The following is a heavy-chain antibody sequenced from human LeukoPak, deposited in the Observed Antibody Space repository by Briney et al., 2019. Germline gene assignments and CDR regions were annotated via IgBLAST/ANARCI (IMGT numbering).Heavy chain of an antibody. V-gene: IGHV3-48*02. Sequence: PGGPRRLSCAASVFTFSSYSMIWVRQAPGKGLEWVSYISSSSSTIYYADSVKGLFNISRDNAKNSLYLQMSSLRDEDTCVYYCARDLSGRYAFDIWGQGTMVTVSS. D-gene: IGHD3-10*01. J-gene: IGHJ3*02. CDR3: ARDLSGRYAFDI. CDR1: VFTFSSYS. CDR2: ISSSSSTI.